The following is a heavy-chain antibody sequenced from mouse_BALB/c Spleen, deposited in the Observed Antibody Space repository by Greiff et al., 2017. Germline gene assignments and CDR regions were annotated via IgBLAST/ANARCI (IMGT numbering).Heavy chain of an antibody. CDR1: GYTFTNYW. CDR2: IYPGGGYT. CDR3: ARSGTTVVERGYYAMDY. Sequence: VQLQQSGAELVRPGTSVKISCKASGYTFTNYWLGWVKQRPGHGLEWIGDIYPGGGYTNYNEKFKGKATLTADTSSSTAYMQLSSLTSEDSAVYFCARSGTTVVERGYYAMDYWGQGTSVTVSS. D-gene: IGHD1-1*01. V-gene: IGHV1-63*02. J-gene: IGHJ4*01.